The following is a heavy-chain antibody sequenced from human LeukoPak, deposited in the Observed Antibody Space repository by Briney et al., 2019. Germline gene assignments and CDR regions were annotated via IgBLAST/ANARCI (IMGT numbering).Heavy chain of an antibody. J-gene: IGHJ4*02. D-gene: IGHD1-7*01. Sequence: ASMKVSCKASGYTFTAHSINWVRQAPGQGLEWMGWISTITGNPTYAQGFTGRFVFSLDTSANTAYLQISSLEAEDTAVYYCARDRNYIHFDYWGQGTLVTVSS. CDR1: GYTFTAHS. CDR3: ARDRNYIHFDY. CDR2: ISTITGNP. V-gene: IGHV7-4-1*02.